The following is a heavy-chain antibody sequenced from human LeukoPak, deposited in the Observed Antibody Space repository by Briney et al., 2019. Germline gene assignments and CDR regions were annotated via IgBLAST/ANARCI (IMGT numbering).Heavy chain of an antibody. J-gene: IGHJ5*02. CDR2: IYTSGST. V-gene: IGHV4-4*07. CDR1: GGSISSYY. Sequence: SETLSLTCTIPGGSISSYYWSWIRQPAGKGLEWIGRIYTSGSTNYNPSLKSRVTMSVDTSKNQFSLKLSSVTAADTAVYYCARSDYDFWSGYSGGFDPWGQGTLVTVSS. D-gene: IGHD3-3*01. CDR3: ARSDYDFWSGYSGGFDP.